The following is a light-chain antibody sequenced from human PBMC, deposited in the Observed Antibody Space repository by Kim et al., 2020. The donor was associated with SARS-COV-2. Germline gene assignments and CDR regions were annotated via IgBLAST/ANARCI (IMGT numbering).Light chain of an antibody. CDR1: QSVSSN. V-gene: IGKV3-15*01. J-gene: IGKJ2*01. Sequence: EIVMTQSPATLSVSPGKRATLSCRASQSVSSNLAWYQQKPGQAPRLLIYGASTRATGIPARFSGSGSGTEFTLTISSLQSEDFAVYYCQQYNNLPPMYTFGQGTKLEIK. CDR3: QQYNNLPPMYT. CDR2: GAS.